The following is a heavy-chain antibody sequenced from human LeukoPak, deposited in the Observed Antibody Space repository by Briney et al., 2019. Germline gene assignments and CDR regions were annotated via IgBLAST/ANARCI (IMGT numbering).Heavy chain of an antibody. D-gene: IGHD3-10*01. CDR1: GFTFSSYS. Sequence: GGSLRLSCAASGFTFSSYSMNWVRQAPGKGLEWVAFIRYDGSNKYYADSVKGRFTISRDNSKNTLYLQMNSLRAEGTAVYYCAKDGHYGWDYWGQGTLVTVSS. CDR2: IRYDGSNK. V-gene: IGHV3-30*02. J-gene: IGHJ4*02. CDR3: AKDGHYGWDY.